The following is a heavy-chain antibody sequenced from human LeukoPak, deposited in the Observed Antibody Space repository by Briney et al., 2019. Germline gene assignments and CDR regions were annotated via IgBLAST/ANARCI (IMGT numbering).Heavy chain of an antibody. CDR1: EFTFRNYW. D-gene: IGHD1-26*01. CDR2: IRQDGNEF. Sequence: GGSLRLSCAASEFTFRNYWMSWVRQVPGKGPEWVANIRQDGNEFYYVDSVKGRFTISRDNAKNSLYLQMNSLRVEDTAVYYCARDKVSGATLLDYWGQGTLVTVSS. V-gene: IGHV3-7*01. J-gene: IGHJ4*02. CDR3: ARDKVSGATLLDY.